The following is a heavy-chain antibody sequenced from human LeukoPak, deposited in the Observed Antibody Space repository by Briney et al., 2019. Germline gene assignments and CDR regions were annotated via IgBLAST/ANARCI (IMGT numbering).Heavy chain of an antibody. CDR1: GFGVSSNY. J-gene: IGHJ3*01. Sequence: PGGSLRLSCAASGFGVSSNYMTWVRQAPGKGLEWVGNIKQDGSDKNYMDSVKGRLTISRDNTKNSVYLQLNSLRAEDTAVYYCAKNHERGRYAGFDFWAEGALVAVSS. CDR2: IKQDGSDK. V-gene: IGHV3-7*03. CDR3: AKNHERGRYAGFDF. D-gene: IGHD1-26*01.